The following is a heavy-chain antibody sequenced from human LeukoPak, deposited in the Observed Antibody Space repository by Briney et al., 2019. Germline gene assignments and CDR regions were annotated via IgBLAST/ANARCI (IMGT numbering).Heavy chain of an antibody. Sequence: GGSLRLSCAASGFTFSDYYMSWIRQAPGKGLEWVSYISSSGSTIYYADSVKGRFTISRDNAKNSLYLQMNSLRAEDTAVYYCARDGWFGITDYYYYGMDVWGQGTTVTVSS. D-gene: IGHD3-10*01. J-gene: IGHJ6*02. CDR2: ISSSGSTI. V-gene: IGHV3-11*01. CDR1: GFTFSDYY. CDR3: ARDGWFGITDYYYYGMDV.